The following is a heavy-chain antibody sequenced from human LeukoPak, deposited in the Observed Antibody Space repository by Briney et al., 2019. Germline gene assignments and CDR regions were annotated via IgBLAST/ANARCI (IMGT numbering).Heavy chain of an antibody. D-gene: IGHD3-22*01. CDR2: INGDGSTT. J-gene: IGHJ4*02. CDR3: ATGNYYDSRGYYTFGH. Sequence: GGSLRLSCAASGFAFNKYWMHWVRQTPGKGLVWVSRINGDGSTTSYADSVKGGFTISRDNAKNTLYLQMSSLRAEDTAVYYCATGNYYDSRGYYTFGHWGQGTLVTVSS. V-gene: IGHV3-74*01. CDR1: GFAFNKYW.